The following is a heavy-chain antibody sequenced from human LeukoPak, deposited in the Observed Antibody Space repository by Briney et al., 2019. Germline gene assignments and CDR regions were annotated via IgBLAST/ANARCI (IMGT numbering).Heavy chain of an antibody. D-gene: IGHD3-10*01. J-gene: IGHJ4*02. V-gene: IGHV3-23*01. CDR3: ATWSGSGSYYSYYFAY. Sequence: PGGSLRLSCAASGFTFSNYAMGWVRRAPGRGLEWVSSISGSGDSTFYADSVKGRYTISRDTSKNTLFLQMNSLSAEDTAVYFCATWSGSGSYYSYYFAYWGQGTLVTVSS. CDR2: ISGSGDST. CDR1: GFTFSNYA.